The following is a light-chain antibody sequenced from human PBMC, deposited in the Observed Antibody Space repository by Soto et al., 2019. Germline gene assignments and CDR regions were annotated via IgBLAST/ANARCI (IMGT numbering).Light chain of an antibody. Sequence: EIVLTQSPATLSWSGGERGTLSCRASQSVSSYLAWYQQKPGQAPRLLIYDASNRATGIPARFSGSGSGTDFTLTIRSLEPEDFATYYCQQYNSYPTFGQGTKVDIK. CDR1: QSVSSY. J-gene: IGKJ1*01. CDR2: DAS. CDR3: QQYNSYPT. V-gene: IGKV3-11*01.